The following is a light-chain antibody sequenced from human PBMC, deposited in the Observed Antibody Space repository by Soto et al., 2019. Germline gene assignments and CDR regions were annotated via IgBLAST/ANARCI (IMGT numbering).Light chain of an antibody. J-gene: IGKJ4*01. V-gene: IGKV1-9*01. CDR2: SAS. CDR1: QGITSY. Sequence: IQLTQSPSSLSASVGDRVTITCRASQGITSYLAWYQQRPGKAPGLLIYSASTLQSGVTSRFSGNGYGTDFSLTISNLQPEDFATYYCQQLYSHPLTFGGGTKVEIK. CDR3: QQLYSHPLT.